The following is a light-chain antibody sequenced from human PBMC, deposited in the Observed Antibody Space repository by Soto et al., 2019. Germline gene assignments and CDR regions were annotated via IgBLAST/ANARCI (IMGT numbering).Light chain of an antibody. J-gene: IGKJ3*01. CDR2: EVS. V-gene: IGKV2D-29*01. CDR1: QSLLHSDGKTY. Sequence: LITQTPLSLSLTPGQTASISLRSLQSLLHSDGKTYLYWYLQKAGQPPQLLIYEVSNRFSGVPDRFSGSGSGTDFTLKISRVEDEDVGVYYCMQNIQLPLSFGRGTKLDIK. CDR3: MQNIQLPLS.